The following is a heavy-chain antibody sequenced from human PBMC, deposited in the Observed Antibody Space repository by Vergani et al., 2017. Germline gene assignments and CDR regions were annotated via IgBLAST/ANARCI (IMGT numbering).Heavy chain of an antibody. V-gene: IGHV3-23*01. CDR2: ISGSGGST. J-gene: IGHJ6*02. CDR1: GFTFSSYA. Sequence: EVQLLESGGGLVQPGGSLRLSCAASGFTFSSYAMSWVRQAPGQGLEWVSAISGSGGSTYYADSVKGRFTISRDNSKNTLYLQMNSLRAEDTAVYYCARGGRAITGTTDYYYGMDVWGQGTTVTVSS. CDR3: ARGGRAITGTTDYYYGMDV. D-gene: IGHD1-7*01.